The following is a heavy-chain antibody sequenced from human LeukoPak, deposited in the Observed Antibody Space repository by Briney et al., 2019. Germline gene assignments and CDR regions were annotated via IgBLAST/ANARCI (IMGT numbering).Heavy chain of an antibody. CDR2: IYYSGST. D-gene: IGHD3/OR15-3a*01. J-gene: IGHJ4*02. CDR3: TRNPGLGLAENDY. CDR1: GSSISSSNW. Sequence: SDALSLTCAVSGSSISSSNWCGWIRQPPGKGLEWIGYIYYSGSTYYNPSLKSRVTMSVDTSKNQFSLKLSSVTAVDTAVYYCTRNPGLGLAENDYWGQGTLVTVSS. V-gene: IGHV4-28*01.